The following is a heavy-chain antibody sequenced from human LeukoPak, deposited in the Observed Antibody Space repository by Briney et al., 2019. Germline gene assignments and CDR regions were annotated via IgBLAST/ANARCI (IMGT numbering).Heavy chain of an antibody. CDR1: GSTFTSYC. Sequence: GESLQISCQVSGSTFTSYCIGWVRPVPGKGLEWMGIIYPGDAGPTYSPSFQGQVTNSVDKSINTAYLQWSSLQASDTAMYYCGMSGDRVPLQDDVFDVWGQGTMVTVST. V-gene: IGHV5-51*01. CDR2: IYPGDAGP. J-gene: IGHJ3*01. CDR3: GMSGDRVPLQDDVFDV. D-gene: IGHD1-26*01.